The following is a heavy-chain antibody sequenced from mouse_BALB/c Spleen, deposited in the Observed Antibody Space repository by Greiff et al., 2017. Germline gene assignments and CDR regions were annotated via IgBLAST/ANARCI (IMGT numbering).Heavy chain of an antibody. CDR3: ARGDFTTVVADAY. D-gene: IGHD1-1*01. CDR1: GYSITSGYS. V-gene: IGHV3-1*02. Sequence: VQLKESGPDLVKPSQSLSLTCTVTGYSITSGYSWHWIRQSPGNQLEWMGYIHYSGSTNYNPSLKSRISITRDTSKNQFFLQLNSVTTEDTATYYCARGDFTTVVADAYWGQGTLVTVSA. CDR2: IHYSGST. J-gene: IGHJ3*01.